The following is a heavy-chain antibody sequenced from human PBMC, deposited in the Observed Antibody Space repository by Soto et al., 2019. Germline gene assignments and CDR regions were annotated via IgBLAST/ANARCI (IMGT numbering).Heavy chain of an antibody. J-gene: IGHJ6*02. Sequence: KASETLSLTCTVSGGSISSGDYYWSWIRQPPGKGLEWIGYIYYSGSTYYNPSLKSRVTISVDTSKNQFSLKLSSVTAADTAVYYCARGVVPAAIRRGGGVYYYYGMDVWGQGTTVTVSS. V-gene: IGHV4-30-4*01. D-gene: IGHD2-2*02. CDR3: ARGVVPAAIRRGGGVYYYYGMDV. CDR1: GGSISSGDYY. CDR2: IYYSGST.